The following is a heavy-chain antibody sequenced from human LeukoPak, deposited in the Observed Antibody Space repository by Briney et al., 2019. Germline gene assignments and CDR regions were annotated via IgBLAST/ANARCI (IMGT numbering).Heavy chain of an antibody. D-gene: IGHD3-10*01. CDR3: ARALYGSDYYYYYMDV. V-gene: IGHV4-61*02. CDR2: IYTSGNT. CDR1: GGSISSGSYY. Sequence: SQTLSLTCTVSGGSISSGSYYWNWIRQPAGKGLEWIGRIYTSGNTNYNPSLKSRVTISVDTSKNQFSLKVNSVTAADTAVYYCARALYGSDYYYYYMDVWGKGTTVTVSS. J-gene: IGHJ6*03.